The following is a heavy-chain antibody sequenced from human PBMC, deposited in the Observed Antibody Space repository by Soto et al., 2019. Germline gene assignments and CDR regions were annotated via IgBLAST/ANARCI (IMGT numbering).Heavy chain of an antibody. J-gene: IGHJ6*02. CDR1: GGTFSSCA. Sequence: SVKVSCKASGGTFSSCAISWVRQAPGQGLEWMGGIIPIFGTANYAQKFQGRVTITADESTSTAYMELSSLRSEDTAVYYCARIRFDNSGYPSYYYGMDVWGQGTTVTVSS. CDR3: ARIRFDNSGYPSYYYGMDV. V-gene: IGHV1-69*13. D-gene: IGHD5-12*01. CDR2: IIPIFGTA.